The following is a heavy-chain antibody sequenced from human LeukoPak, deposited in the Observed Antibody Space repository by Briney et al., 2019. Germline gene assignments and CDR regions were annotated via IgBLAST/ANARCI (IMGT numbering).Heavy chain of an antibody. CDR3: ARCGGFYSYMDV. Sequence: SETLSLTCAVYGGSFSGYYGRWIRQPPGKGLEWIGEINHSGSTNYNPSLKSRVTISVDTSKNQFSLKMSSVTAADTAVFYCARCGGFYSYMDVWDRGTTVTVSS. V-gene: IGHV4-34*01. J-gene: IGHJ6*03. CDR2: INHSGST. CDR1: GGSFSGYY. D-gene: IGHD1-26*01.